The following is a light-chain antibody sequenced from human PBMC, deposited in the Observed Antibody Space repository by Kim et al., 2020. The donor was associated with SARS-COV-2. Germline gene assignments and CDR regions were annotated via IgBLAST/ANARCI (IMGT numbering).Light chain of an antibody. CDR1: EDIRKD. CDR2: SAF. CDR3: LQHNRYPYT. J-gene: IGKJ2*01. V-gene: IGKV1-17*02. Sequence: DIQMTQSPSSLSASVGDRVTITCRANEDIRKDVDWFQQKPGKAPKRPIYSAFSLQSGVPVRFSGSGSGTEFTLTISHLQPEDFATYFCLQHNRYPYTFGQGTKLEI.